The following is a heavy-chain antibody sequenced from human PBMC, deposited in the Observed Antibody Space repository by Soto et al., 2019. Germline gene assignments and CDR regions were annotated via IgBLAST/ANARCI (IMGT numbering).Heavy chain of an antibody. CDR1: GYTFITYG. V-gene: IGHV1-18*01. Sequence: ASVKVSCKASGYTFITYGVTWVRQAPGQGLEWMGWITPYNGKTHYAQKFQDRVTMTTDTAATTAYMELRSLTSDDSAMYYCARPLSSDHKAAFDIWGQGTMVTVSS. CDR3: ARPLSSDHKAAFDI. CDR2: ITPYNGKT. J-gene: IGHJ3*02. D-gene: IGHD3-22*01.